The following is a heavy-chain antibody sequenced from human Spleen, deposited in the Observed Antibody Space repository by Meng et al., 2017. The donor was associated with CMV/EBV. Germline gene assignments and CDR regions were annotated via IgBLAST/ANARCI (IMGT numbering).Heavy chain of an antibody. CDR3: ARRKNNWNHPFDY. J-gene: IGHJ4*02. D-gene: IGHD1-14*01. CDR1: GYTFTNYG. Sequence: ASVKVSCKTSGYTFTNYGISWLRQAPGQGLEWMGWIDTYYGNTKSAQKLQGRVTMTRDTSISTAYMELSRLRSDDTAVYYCARRKNNWNHPFDYWGQGTLVTVSS. V-gene: IGHV1-18*01. CDR2: IDTYYGNT.